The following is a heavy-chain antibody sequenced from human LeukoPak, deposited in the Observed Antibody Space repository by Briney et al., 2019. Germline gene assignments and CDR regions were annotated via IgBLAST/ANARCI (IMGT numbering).Heavy chain of an antibody. CDR2: ISYDGSNK. V-gene: IGHV3-30-3*01. J-gene: IGHJ4*02. CDR1: GFTFSSYA. D-gene: IGHD2-21*02. Sequence: GGSLRLSCAASGFTFSSYAMHWVRQAPGKGLEWVAVISYDGSNKYYADSVKGRFTISRDNSKNTLYLQMNSLRAEDTAVYYCARGLLFYDYWGQGTLVTVSS. CDR3: ARGLLFYDY.